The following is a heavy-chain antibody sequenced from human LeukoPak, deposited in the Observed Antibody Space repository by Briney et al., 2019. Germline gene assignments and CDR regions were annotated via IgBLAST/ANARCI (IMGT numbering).Heavy chain of an antibody. CDR3: ARASAKYYYDSSGYLFDY. V-gene: IGHV3-53*01. CDR1: GFTVSSNY. Sequence: PGGSLRLSCAASGFTVSSNYMSWVRQAPGKGLEWVSVIYSGVSTYYADSVRGRFTISRDNSKNTLYLQMNSLRAEDTAVYYCARASAKYYYDSSGYLFDYWGRGTLVTVSS. CDR2: IYSGVST. J-gene: IGHJ4*02. D-gene: IGHD3-22*01.